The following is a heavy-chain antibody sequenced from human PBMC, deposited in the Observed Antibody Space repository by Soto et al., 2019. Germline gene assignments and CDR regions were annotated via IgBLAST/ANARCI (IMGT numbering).Heavy chain of an antibody. V-gene: IGHV1-46*01. CDR2: INPSGGST. Sequence: ASVKVSCKASGYTFTSYYMHWVRQAPGQGLEWMGIINPSGGSTSYAQKFQGRVTMTRDTSTSTVYMELSSLRSEDTAVYYCARSDYDFWSGYTSNWFDPWGQGTLVTVSS. CDR3: ARSDYDFWSGYTSNWFDP. J-gene: IGHJ5*02. CDR1: GYTFTSYY. D-gene: IGHD3-3*01.